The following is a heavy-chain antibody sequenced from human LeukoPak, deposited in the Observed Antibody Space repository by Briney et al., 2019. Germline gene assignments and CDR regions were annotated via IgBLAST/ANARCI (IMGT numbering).Heavy chain of an antibody. CDR3: ARAQGRYDAFDI. Sequence: GGSLRLSCAASGFTFSSYEMNWVRQAPGKGLEWVSYISSSGSTIYYADSVKGRFTISRDNAKNSLYLQMNSLRAEDTAVYYCARAQGRYDAFDIWGQGTMVTVSS. J-gene: IGHJ3*02. V-gene: IGHV3-48*03. CDR2: ISSSGSTI. CDR1: GFTFSSYE.